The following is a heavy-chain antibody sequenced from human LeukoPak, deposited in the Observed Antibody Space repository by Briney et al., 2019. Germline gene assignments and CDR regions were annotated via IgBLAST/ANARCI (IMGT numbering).Heavy chain of an antibody. CDR1: GFTVSSNY. CDR2: IYSGGST. V-gene: IGHV3-53*01. Sequence: PGGSLRLSCAASGFTVSSNYMSWVRQAPGKGLEWVSVIYSGGSTYYADSVKGRFTISRDNSKNTLYLQMNSLRAENTAVYYCTRNTDYGDSENPYYYYGMDVWGQGTTVTVSS. J-gene: IGHJ6*02. CDR3: TRNTDYGDSENPYYYYGMDV. D-gene: IGHD4-17*01.